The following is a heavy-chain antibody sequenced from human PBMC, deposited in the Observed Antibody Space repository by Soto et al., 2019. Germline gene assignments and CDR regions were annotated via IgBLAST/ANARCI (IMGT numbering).Heavy chain of an antibody. J-gene: IGHJ4*02. Sequence: GGSLRLSCAASGFTFSSYWMSWVRQAPGKGLEWVANVKQDGSEKYYVDSVKGRFTISRDNAKNSLYLQMNSLRAEDTAVYYCARKQWLVPGYFDYWGQGTLVTVSS. CDR3: ARKQWLVPGYFDY. CDR2: VKQDGSEK. CDR1: GFTFSSYW. V-gene: IGHV3-7*01. D-gene: IGHD6-19*01.